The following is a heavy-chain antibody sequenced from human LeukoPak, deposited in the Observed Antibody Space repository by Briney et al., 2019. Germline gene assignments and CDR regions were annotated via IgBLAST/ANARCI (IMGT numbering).Heavy chain of an antibody. CDR3: ARGGGLDV. CDR2: INHNGNVN. V-gene: IGHV3-7*03. CDR1: GITFSSYS. Sequence: GGSLRLSCGASGITFSSYSMNWARQAPGKGLEWVASINHNGNVNYYVDSAKGRFTISRDNAKNSLYLQMSNLRAEDTAVYFCARGGGLDVWGQGATVTVSS. D-gene: IGHD3-16*01. J-gene: IGHJ6*02.